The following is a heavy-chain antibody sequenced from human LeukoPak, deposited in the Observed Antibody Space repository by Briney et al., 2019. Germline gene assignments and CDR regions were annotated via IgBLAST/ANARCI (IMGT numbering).Heavy chain of an antibody. CDR3: ARFLEWLYTFDY. CDR1: GFTFNNYA. V-gene: IGHV3-30*03. Sequence: PGGSLRLSCVASGFTFNNYAMHWVRQAPGKGLEWVAVISYDGSNKYYADSVKGRFTISRDNSKNTLYLQMNSLRAEDTAVYYCARFLEWLYTFDYWGQGTLVTVSS. J-gene: IGHJ4*02. CDR2: ISYDGSNK. D-gene: IGHD3-3*01.